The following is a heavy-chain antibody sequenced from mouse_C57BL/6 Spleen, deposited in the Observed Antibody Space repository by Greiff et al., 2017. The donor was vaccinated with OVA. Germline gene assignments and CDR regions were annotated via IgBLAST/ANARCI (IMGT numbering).Heavy chain of an antibody. Sequence: VQLQQSGAELVKPGASVKLSCTASGFNIKDYYMHWVKQRTEQGLEWIGRIDPEDGETKYAPKFQGQATITAATSSNTAYLQLSSLTSEDTAVYYCASPYYYGSSYGYFDVWGTGTTVTVSS. J-gene: IGHJ1*03. CDR2: IDPEDGET. V-gene: IGHV14-2*01. CDR3: ASPYYYGSSYGYFDV. CDR1: GFNIKDYY. D-gene: IGHD1-1*01.